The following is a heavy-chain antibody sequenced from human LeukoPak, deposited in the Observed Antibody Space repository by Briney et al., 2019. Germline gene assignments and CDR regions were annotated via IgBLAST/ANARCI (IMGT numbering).Heavy chain of an antibody. CDR3: AKAAFWSIAARAFDI. Sequence: GGSLRLSCAASGFTFGDYAMHWVRQAPGKGLEWVAGISWNTYRTDYVESVKGRFTVSRDNTKNSLYLQMNSLRAEDTALYYCAKAAFWSIAARAFDIWGQGTMVTVSS. CDR2: ISWNTYRT. CDR1: GFTFGDYA. V-gene: IGHV3-9*01. J-gene: IGHJ3*02. D-gene: IGHD6-6*01.